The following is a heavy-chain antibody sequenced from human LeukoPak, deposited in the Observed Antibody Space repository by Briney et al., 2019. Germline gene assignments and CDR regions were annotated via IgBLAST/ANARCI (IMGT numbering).Heavy chain of an antibody. J-gene: IGHJ4*02. Sequence: SETLSLTCSVSGGHIDSVYWNWIRQPPGKGLEWIGYIDNSGSTKYNPSLQSRITMSRDTSKTQFYLKLTSVTAADTAMYYCASGAGWLIDCWGQGTLVSVSS. V-gene: IGHV4-4*08. CDR1: GGHIDSVY. D-gene: IGHD6-19*01. CDR2: IDNSGST. CDR3: ASGAGWLIDC.